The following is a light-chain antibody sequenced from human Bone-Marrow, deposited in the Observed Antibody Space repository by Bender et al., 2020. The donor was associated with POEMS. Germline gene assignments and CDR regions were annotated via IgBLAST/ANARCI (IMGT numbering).Light chain of an antibody. CDR1: SSDVGGYNY. Sequence: QSALTQPPSASGSPGQSVTISCTGTSSDVGGYNYVSWYQQHPGKAPRLIIYDVTSRPSGISNRFSGSKSGNTASLTISGLQAEDEADYYCSSYTSTSTWLFGGGTKLTVL. CDR2: DVT. J-gene: IGLJ3*02. CDR3: SSYTSTSTWL. V-gene: IGLV2-14*03.